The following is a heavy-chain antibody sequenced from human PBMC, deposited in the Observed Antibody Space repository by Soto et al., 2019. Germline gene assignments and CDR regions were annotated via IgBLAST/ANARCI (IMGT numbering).Heavy chain of an antibody. CDR1: AYTLINYY. Sequence: ASVKVSCKASAYTLINYYIHWVRQAPGQGLEWMGIISRSGDSTTYAQKFQGRVTVTRDTSTSTVYMELSGLRSEDTAVYYCVTEPPNNNHKPGFDYWG. CDR2: ISRSGDST. J-gene: IGHJ4*01. CDR3: VTEPPNNNHKPGFDY. D-gene: IGHD1-1*01. V-gene: IGHV1-46*01.